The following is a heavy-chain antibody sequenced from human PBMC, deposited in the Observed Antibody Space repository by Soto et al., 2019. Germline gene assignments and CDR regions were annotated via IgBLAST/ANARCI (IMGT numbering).Heavy chain of an antibody. CDR2: IYHSGST. Sequence: QVQLQESGPGLVKPSGTLSLTCAVSSGSISSSNWWSWVRQPPGKGLEWIGEIYHSGSTNYKPSLTSRVTISVDKSKNQFSLKLSSVTAADTAVYYCARAFGECSGGSCDGGVDIWGQGTMVTVSS. D-gene: IGHD2-15*01. CDR1: SGSISSSNW. CDR3: ARAFGECSGGSCDGGVDI. J-gene: IGHJ3*02. V-gene: IGHV4-4*02.